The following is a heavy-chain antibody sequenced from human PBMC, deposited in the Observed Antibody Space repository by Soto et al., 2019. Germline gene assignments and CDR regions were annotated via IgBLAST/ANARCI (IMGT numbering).Heavy chain of an antibody. CDR2: IYYSGST. CDR3: ARAQTPVYYYGSGSYYNWFDP. Sequence: SETLSLTCTVSVGSISSGGYYWSWIRQHPGKGLEWIGYIYYSGSTYYNPSLKSRVTISVDTSKNQFSLKLSSVTAADTAVYYCARAQTPVYYYGSGSYYNWFDPWGQGTLVTVSS. D-gene: IGHD3-10*01. J-gene: IGHJ5*02. V-gene: IGHV4-31*03. CDR1: VGSISSGGYY.